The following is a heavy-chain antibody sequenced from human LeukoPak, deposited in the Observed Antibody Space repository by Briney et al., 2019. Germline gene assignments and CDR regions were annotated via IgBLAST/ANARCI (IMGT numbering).Heavy chain of an antibody. J-gene: IGHJ5*02. Sequence: SETLSLTCSVSGGSITGYSWSWIRQTPGKGLEWIGYIYYNGDTHYNPSLNSRLSMSVDTPNKQFSLNLRSVTAADTAVYYCVRGPYGSSISNWLDPWGQGLLVTVSS. V-gene: IGHV4-59*01. CDR1: GGSITGYS. CDR2: IYYNGDT. CDR3: VRGPYGSSISNWLDP. D-gene: IGHD3-10*01.